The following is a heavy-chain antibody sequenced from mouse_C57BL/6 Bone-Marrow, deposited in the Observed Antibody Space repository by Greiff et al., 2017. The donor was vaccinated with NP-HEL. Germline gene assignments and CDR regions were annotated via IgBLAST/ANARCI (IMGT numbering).Heavy chain of an antibody. CDR2: IDPANGNT. J-gene: IGHJ1*03. D-gene: IGHD1-1*01. Sequence: EVQLQESVAELVRPGASVKLSCTASGFNIKNTYMHWVKQRPEQGLEWIGRIDPANGNTKYAPKFQGKATITEDTSSNTAYLQLSILTSADTAIYYCASRYYYGSSYGYWYLDVWGTGTTVTVSS. CDR3: ASRYYYGSSYGYWYLDV. CDR1: GFNIKNTY. V-gene: IGHV14-3*01.